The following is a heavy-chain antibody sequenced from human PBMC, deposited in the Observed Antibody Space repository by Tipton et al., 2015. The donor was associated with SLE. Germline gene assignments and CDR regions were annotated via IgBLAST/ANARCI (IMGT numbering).Heavy chain of an antibody. CDR2: IYYSGST. V-gene: IGHV4-59*12. Sequence: LRLSCTVSGGSISSYYWSWIRQPPGKGLEWIGYIYYSGSTNYNPSLKSRVTISVDTSKNQFSLKLSSVTAADTAVYYCAGTGLIDYWGQGTLVTVSS. D-gene: IGHD6-19*01. CDR3: AGTGLIDY. J-gene: IGHJ4*02. CDR1: GGSISSYY.